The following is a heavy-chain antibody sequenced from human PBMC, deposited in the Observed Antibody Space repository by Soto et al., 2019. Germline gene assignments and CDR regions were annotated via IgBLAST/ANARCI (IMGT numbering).Heavy chain of an antibody. V-gene: IGHV1-69*01. CDR3: ARGGNGSGWGVYWFDP. J-gene: IGHJ5*02. CDR2: IIPIFGTA. Sequence: QVQLVQSGAEVKKPGSSVKVSCKASGGTFSSYAISWVRQAPGQGLEWIGGIIPIFGTANYAQKFQGRVTITADESTSTAYMELSSLRSEDTAVYYCARGGNGSGWGVYWFDPWGQGTLVTVSS. D-gene: IGHD6-19*01. CDR1: GGTFSSYA.